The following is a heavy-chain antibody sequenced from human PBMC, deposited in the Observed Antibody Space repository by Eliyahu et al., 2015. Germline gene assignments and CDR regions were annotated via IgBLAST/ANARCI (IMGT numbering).Heavy chain of an antibody. D-gene: IGHD1-26*01. Sequence: QVQLVQSGAEVKKPGASVKVSCKASGYTFTSYGXXWVXXAPGQGLEWMGWISGYNGNTNYAQKLQGRVTMTTDTSTSTAYMELRSLRSDDTAVYYCARNAILVYNRWELLAPPSLTEDFDYWGQGTLVTVSS. J-gene: IGHJ4*02. CDR2: ISGYNGNT. V-gene: IGHV1-18*04. CDR3: ARNAILVYNRWELLAPPSLTEDFDY. CDR1: GYTFTSYG.